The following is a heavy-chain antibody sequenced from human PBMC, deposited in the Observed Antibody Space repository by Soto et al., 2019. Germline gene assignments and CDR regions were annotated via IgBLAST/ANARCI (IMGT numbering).Heavy chain of an antibody. D-gene: IGHD6-6*01. CDR1: GFTFSSYA. CDR2: ISYDGSNK. V-gene: IGHV3-30-3*01. Sequence: GGSLRLSCAASGFTFSSYAMHWVRQAPGKGLEWVAVISYDGSNKYYADSVKGRFTISRDNSKNTLYLQMNSLRAEDTAVYYCARDREPAPKKYSSRRQAPDHYGMDVWGQGTTVTVSS. CDR3: ARDREPAPKKYSSRRQAPDHYGMDV. J-gene: IGHJ6*02.